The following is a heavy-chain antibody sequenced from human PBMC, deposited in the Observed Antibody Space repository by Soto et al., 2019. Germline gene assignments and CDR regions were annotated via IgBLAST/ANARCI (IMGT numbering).Heavy chain of an antibody. CDR3: LRLMSSSWFDP. CDR1: GGSISSYY. V-gene: IGHV4-59*12. CDR2: IYYSGTT. Sequence: SETLSLTCTVSGGSISSYYWSWLRQPPGKGLEWIGYIYYSGTTYYNPSLKSRATISAETSENRWCLKLNSVTAADTAVYFCLRLMSSSWFDPWGQGTPVTVSS. J-gene: IGHJ5*02.